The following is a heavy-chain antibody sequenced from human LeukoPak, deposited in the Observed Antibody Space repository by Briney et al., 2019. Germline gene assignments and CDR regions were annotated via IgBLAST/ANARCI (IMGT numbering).Heavy chain of an antibody. J-gene: IGHJ4*02. D-gene: IGHD6-13*01. V-gene: IGHV3-21*01. CDR3: ARGGRQQLVWGLFDY. CDR2: ISSSSSYI. CDR1: GFTFSSYS. Sequence: PGGSLRLSCAASGFTFSSYSMNWVRQAPGKGLEGVSSISSSSSYIYYADSVKGRFTISRDSAKNSLYLQMNSLRAEDTAVYYCARGGRQQLVWGLFDYWGQGTLVTVSS.